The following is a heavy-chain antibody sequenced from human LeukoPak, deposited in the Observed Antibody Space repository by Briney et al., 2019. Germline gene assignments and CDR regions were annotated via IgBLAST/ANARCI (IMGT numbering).Heavy chain of an antibody. CDR1: GGSISSGSYY. CDR2: NYYNGST. CDR3: AREVMCSSTSCYLAFRSYYYYMDV. D-gene: IGHD2-2*01. J-gene: IGHJ6*03. Sequence: SETLSLPCTVSGGSISSGSYYWSWIRQPPGKGLERIGYNYYNGSTYSNPPLKSRVTISVDTSKNKFSLKLSSVTAADTAVYYCAREVMCSSTSCYLAFRSYYYYMDVWGKGTTVTVSS. V-gene: IGHV4-30-4*08.